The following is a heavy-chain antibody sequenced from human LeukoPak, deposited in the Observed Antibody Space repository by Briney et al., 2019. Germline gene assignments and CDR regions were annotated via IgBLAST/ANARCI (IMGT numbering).Heavy chain of an antibody. CDR1: GSSISSSSYY. J-gene: IGHJ4*02. V-gene: IGHV4-39*07. CDR2: IYYSGST. Sequence: SETLSLTCTVSGSSISSSSYYWGWIRQPPGKGLEWIGSIYYSGSTYYNPSLKSRLTLSVDTSKNQFSLKVRSVTAADTAFYYCASLGDTDYGEYWGQGTLVTVSS. CDR3: ASLGDTDYGEY. D-gene: IGHD2-2*02.